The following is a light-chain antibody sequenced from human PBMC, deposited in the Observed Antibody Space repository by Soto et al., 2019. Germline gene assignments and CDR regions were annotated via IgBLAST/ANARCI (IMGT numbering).Light chain of an antibody. Sequence: DIQMPQSPSTLPASVGDRLTITCRASQSISTWLAWYQQKPGKAPKLLIYKASGLESGVPSRFSGSGSGTEFTLTISRLEPEDFTVYYCHQYETFGQGTKVDI. V-gene: IGKV1-5*03. CDR1: QSISTW. J-gene: IGKJ1*01. CDR2: KAS. CDR3: HQYET.